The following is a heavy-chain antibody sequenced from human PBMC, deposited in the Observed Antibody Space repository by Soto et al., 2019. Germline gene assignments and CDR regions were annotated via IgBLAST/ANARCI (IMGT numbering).Heavy chain of an antibody. J-gene: IGHJ4*02. Sequence: ASVQVSCKASGYTLTSYAMHWVRQAPGQRLEWMGWINAGNGNTKYSQKFQGRVTITRDTSASTAYMELSSLRSEDTAVYYCARERLGYSYGLVRGDYWGQGTLVTVSS. CDR2: INAGNGNT. V-gene: IGHV1-3*01. CDR1: GYTLTSYA. CDR3: ARERLGYSYGLVRGDY. D-gene: IGHD5-18*01.